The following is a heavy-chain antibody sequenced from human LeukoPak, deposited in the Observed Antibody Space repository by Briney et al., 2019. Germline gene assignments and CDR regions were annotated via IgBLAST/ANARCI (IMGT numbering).Heavy chain of an antibody. V-gene: IGHV1-24*01. Sequence: GASVKVSCKVSGYTLTELSMHWVRQAPGKGLEWMGGFDPEDGETIYAQKFQGRVTMTEDTSTDTAYMELSSLRSEDTAVYYCATVLGVVEFNWFDPWGQGTLVTVSS. CDR2: FDPEDGET. CDR3: ATVLGVVEFNWFDP. D-gene: IGHD2-15*01. CDR1: GYTLTELS. J-gene: IGHJ5*02.